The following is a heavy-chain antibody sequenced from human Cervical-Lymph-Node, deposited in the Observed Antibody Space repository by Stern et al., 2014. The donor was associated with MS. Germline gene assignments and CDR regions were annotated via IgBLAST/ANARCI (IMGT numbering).Heavy chain of an antibody. CDR2: INPSGDSA. CDR1: GYTFTSHY. J-gene: IGHJ4*02. Sequence: QVQLVESGAEVKKPVASVKVSCKASGYTFTSHYMHWVRQAPGQGLEWVGIINPSGDSARYAQKLQGRVTMNRDTFTSTVYMEVSSLRSEDTAVYYCASGTGSKRPTGNYWGQGTLVTVSS. D-gene: IGHD3/OR15-3a*01. V-gene: IGHV1-46*01. CDR3: ASGTGSKRPTGNY.